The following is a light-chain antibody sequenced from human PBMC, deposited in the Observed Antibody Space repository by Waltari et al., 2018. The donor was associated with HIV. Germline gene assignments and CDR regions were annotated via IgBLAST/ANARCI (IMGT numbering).Light chain of an antibody. Sequence: SFELTQPPSVSVSPGQTARINCPGDKLGDKYSCWYQQKPGQSPVLVIYEDTKLPSGIPERFSASNSGQTATLTISGTQAMDEADYYCQTWDSTTVVFGGGTKLTVL. V-gene: IGLV3-1*01. CDR2: EDT. CDR1: KLGDKY. CDR3: QTWDSTTVV. J-gene: IGLJ2*01.